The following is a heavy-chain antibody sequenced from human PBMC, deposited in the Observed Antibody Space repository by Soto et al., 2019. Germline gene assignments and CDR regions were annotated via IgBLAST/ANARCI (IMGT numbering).Heavy chain of an antibody. Sequence: ASVAVSCKAAGYTFTSYATHWVRQPPGQRLEWMGWINAGNGNTKYSQKFQGRVTITRDTSASTAYMELSSLRSEDTAVYYCARDLNIAVAGTCDYWGQGTPVTVSS. D-gene: IGHD6-19*01. CDR1: GYTFTSYA. CDR3: ARDLNIAVAGTCDY. J-gene: IGHJ4*02. V-gene: IGHV1-3*01. CDR2: INAGNGNT.